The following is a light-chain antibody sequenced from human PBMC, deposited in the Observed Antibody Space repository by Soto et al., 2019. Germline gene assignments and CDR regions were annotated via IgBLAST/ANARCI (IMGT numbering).Light chain of an antibody. Sequence: QSVLTQSPSASGTPGQRVTISCSGSSSNIGSNPVNWYQQLPGTAPKLLIYSSDQRPSGVPDRFSGSKSGTSASLAISRLQSEDEADYHCAACDDSLNGRVVFGGGTKVTVL. CDR2: SSD. CDR3: AACDDSLNGRVV. CDR1: SSNIGSNP. J-gene: IGLJ2*01. V-gene: IGLV1-44*01.